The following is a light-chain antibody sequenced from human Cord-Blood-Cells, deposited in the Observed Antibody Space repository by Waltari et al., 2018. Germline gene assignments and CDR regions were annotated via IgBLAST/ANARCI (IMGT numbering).Light chain of an antibody. Sequence: DVVMTQSPLSLPVTLGQPASISCRSSQSLVYSEGNTYLNWFQQRPGQAPRRLIYKVSNRDSGVPDRFSGMGSGTDFTLKISRVEAEDVGVYYCMQGTHWPRTFGQGTKVEIK. CDR1: QSLVYSEGNTY. CDR3: MQGTHWPRT. V-gene: IGKV2-30*01. J-gene: IGKJ1*01. CDR2: KVS.